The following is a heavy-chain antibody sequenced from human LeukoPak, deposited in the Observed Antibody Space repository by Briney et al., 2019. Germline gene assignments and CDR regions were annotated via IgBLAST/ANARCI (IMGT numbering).Heavy chain of an antibody. V-gene: IGHV3-11*04. CDR2: ISSSGSTI. D-gene: IGHD5-24*01. J-gene: IGHJ4*02. Sequence: GGSLRLSCAASGFTVSSNYMSWIRQAPGKGLEWVSYISSSGSTIYYADSVKGRFTISRDNAKNSLYLQMNSLRAEDTAVYYCAREADGYNLFDYWGQGTLVTVSS. CDR1: GFTVSSNY. CDR3: AREADGYNLFDY.